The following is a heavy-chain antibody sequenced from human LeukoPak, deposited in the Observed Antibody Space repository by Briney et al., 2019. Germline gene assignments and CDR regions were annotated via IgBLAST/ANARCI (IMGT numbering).Heavy chain of an antibody. CDR1: GGSIDIGGYY. CDR3: ARGSLGYSSSWYGALGY. V-gene: IGHV4-34*01. CDR2: INHSGST. D-gene: IGHD6-13*01. J-gene: IGHJ4*02. Sequence: SETLSLTCTVSGGSIDIGGYYWSWIRQPPGKGLEWIGEINHSGSTNYNPSLKSRVTISVDTSKNQFSLKLSSVTAADTAVYYCARGSLGYSSSWYGALGYWGQGTLVTVSS.